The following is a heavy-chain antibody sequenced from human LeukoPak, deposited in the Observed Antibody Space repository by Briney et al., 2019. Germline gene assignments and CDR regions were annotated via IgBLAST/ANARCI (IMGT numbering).Heavy chain of an antibody. CDR2: ISSSSSNI. D-gene: IGHD3-16*01. J-gene: IGHJ4*02. Sequence: GGSLRLSCAASGFTFSSYGMHWVRQAPGKGLEWVSYISSSSSNIYYADSVKGRFTISRDNAKNSLYLQMNSLRAEDTAVYYCARDYGYTMTTDYWGQGTLVTVSS. V-gene: IGHV3-48*01. CDR3: ARDYGYTMTTDY. CDR1: GFTFSSYG.